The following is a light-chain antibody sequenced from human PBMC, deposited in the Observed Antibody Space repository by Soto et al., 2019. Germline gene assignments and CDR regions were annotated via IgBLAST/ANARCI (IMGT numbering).Light chain of an antibody. CDR3: QQYADWPPLT. Sequence: EIVMTQSPATLSVSPGDRATLSCRASQSVSSNLAWYQQKPGPAPRLVIYGASTRATAIPARFSGSGSGTEFTLTISSLQSEDFAVYYCQQYADWPPLTFGGGTKVEIK. CDR1: QSVSSN. J-gene: IGKJ4*01. CDR2: GAS. V-gene: IGKV3-15*01.